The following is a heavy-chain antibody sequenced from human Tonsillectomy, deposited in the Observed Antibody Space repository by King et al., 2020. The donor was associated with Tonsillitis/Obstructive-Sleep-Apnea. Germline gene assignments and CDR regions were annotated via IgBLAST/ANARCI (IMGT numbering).Heavy chain of an antibody. J-gene: IGHJ4*02. Sequence: AMHWVRQAPGNGLEWVSVISWNSGSICYADSVKGRFTISRDNAKNSLYLQMNSLRVEDTALYYCAKGAAGGTEYYFDYWCPGTLVTVAS. D-gene: IGHD6-13*01. V-gene: IGHV3-9*01. CDR1: A. CDR2: ISWNSGSI. CDR3: AKGAAGGTEYYFDY.